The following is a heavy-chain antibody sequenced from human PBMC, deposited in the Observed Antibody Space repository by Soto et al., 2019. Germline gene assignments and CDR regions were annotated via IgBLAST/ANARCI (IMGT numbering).Heavy chain of an antibody. CDR1: GFTFSDYY. V-gene: IGHV3-11*01. Sequence: GGSLRLSCAASGFTFSDYYMSWIRQAPGKGLEWVSYISSSGSTIYYADSVKGRFTISRDNAKNSLYLQMNSLRAEDTAVYYCARDSQVVVTAIDYYYGMDVWGQGTTVNVSS. CDR3: ARDSQVVVTAIDYYYGMDV. J-gene: IGHJ6*02. D-gene: IGHD2-21*02. CDR2: ISSSGSTI.